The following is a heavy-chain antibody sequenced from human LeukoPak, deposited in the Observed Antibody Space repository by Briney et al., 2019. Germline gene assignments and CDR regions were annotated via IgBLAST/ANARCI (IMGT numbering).Heavy chain of an antibody. D-gene: IGHD4-23*01. CDR3: AKDPSGGVEDHYMDV. J-gene: IGHJ6*03. Sequence: GGSLRLSCAASGFTFSSYGMHWVRQAPGKGLEWVAFIRYDGSNKYYADSVKGRFTISRDNSKNTLYLQMNSLRAEDTAVYYCAKDPSGGVEDHYMDVWGKGTTVTVSS. V-gene: IGHV3-30*02. CDR1: GFTFSSYG. CDR2: IRYDGSNK.